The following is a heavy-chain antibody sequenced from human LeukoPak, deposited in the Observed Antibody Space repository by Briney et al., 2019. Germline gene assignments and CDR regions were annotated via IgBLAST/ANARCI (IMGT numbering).Heavy chain of an antibody. CDR1: GYTFTGYY. D-gene: IGHD5-12*01. V-gene: IGHV1-2*04. J-gene: IGHJ4*02. CDR3: ARESHIEATTYFDY. CDR2: INPNSGGT. Sequence: ASVKVSCKASGYTFTGYYMHWVRQAPGQGLEWMGWINPNSGGTNYAQKFQGWVTMTRDTSISTAYMELSRLRSDDTAVYYCARESHIEATTYFDYWGQGTLVTVSS.